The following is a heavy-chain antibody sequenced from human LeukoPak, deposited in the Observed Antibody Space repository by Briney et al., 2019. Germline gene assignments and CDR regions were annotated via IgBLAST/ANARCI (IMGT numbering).Heavy chain of an antibody. J-gene: IGHJ4*02. CDR3: ARAPMTTVTHDY. D-gene: IGHD4-17*01. CDR2: IYYSGST. Sequence: PSETLSLTCAVYGGSFSGYYWSWIRQPPGKGLEWIGYIYYSGSTYYNPSLKSRVTISVDTSKNQFSLKLSSVTAADTAVYYCARAPMTTVTHDYWGQGTLVTVSS. V-gene: IGHV4-30-4*01. CDR1: GGSFSGYY.